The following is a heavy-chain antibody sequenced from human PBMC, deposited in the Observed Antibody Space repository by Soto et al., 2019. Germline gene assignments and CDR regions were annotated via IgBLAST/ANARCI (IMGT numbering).Heavy chain of an antibody. CDR1: GDSFTSYV. V-gene: IGHV5-10-1*01. D-gene: IGHD2-8*01. CDR3: AVYPAGHWFDP. CDR2: IDPSDSYT. Sequence: RXDSLKVSWKCSGDSFTSYVISLVLQMPGKGLEWMGRIDPSDSYTNYSPSFQGHVTISADKSISTAYLQWSSLKASDTAMYYCAVYPAGHWFDPWGQGTLVTVSS. J-gene: IGHJ5*02.